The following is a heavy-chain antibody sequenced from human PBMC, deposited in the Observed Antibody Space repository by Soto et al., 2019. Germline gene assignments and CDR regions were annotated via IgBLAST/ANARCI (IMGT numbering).Heavy chain of an antibody. CDR3: AARRDAGPV. J-gene: IGHJ4*02. D-gene: IGHD6-13*01. Sequence: QVQLQESGPGLVKPSGTLSLTCAVSGGSISTMDWWTWVRQPPGKGLQWIGEIYHTGITNYNPSLQSRVTISIDESRTPFSLNLDSVTAADTAVCYCAARRDAGPVWGQGTLVTVSS. V-gene: IGHV4-4*02. CDR1: GGSISTMDW. CDR2: IYHTGIT.